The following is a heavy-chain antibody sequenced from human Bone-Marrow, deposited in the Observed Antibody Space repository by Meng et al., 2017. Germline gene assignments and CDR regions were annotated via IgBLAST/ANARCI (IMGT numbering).Heavy chain of an antibody. Sequence: GESLKISCAASGFTFSSYGMHWVRQAPGKGLEWVAVIWYDGSNKYYADSVKGRFTISRDNSKNTLYLQMNSLRAEDTAVYYCARDSSGYPDYWGQGTLVTVSS. V-gene: IGHV3-33*01. CDR3: ARDSSGYPDY. D-gene: IGHD3-22*01. CDR1: GFTFSSYG. J-gene: IGHJ4*02. CDR2: IWYDGSNK.